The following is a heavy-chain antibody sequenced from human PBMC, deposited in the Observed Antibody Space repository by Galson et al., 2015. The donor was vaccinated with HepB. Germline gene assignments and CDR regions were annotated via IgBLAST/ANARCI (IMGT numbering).Heavy chain of an antibody. CDR1: GDSVSSTGAA. J-gene: IGHJ4*02. D-gene: IGHD3-22*01. Sequence: CAISGDSVSSTGAAWNWIRQSPSRGLEWLGRTSYRSKWYNDYAVSVKSRITINPDTSKNQFSLQLNSVTPEDTAVYFCARDSAYYYHSSGYPSLDYWGQGPLVTVSS. V-gene: IGHV6-1*01. CDR2: TSYRSKWYN. CDR3: ARDSAYYYHSSGYPSLDY.